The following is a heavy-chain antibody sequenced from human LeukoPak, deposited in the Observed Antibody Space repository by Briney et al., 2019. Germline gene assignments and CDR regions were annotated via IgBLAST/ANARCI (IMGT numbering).Heavy chain of an antibody. J-gene: IGHJ6*02. Sequence: PETLSLTCAVYGGSFSGYYWSWIRQPPGKGLEWIGEINHSGSTNYNPSLKSRVTISVDTSKNQFSLKLSSVTAADTAVYYCARGVRILTGYYRPAYYYYGMDVWGQGTTVTVSS. V-gene: IGHV4-34*01. CDR3: ARGVRILTGYYRPAYYYYGMDV. CDR1: GGSFSGYY. D-gene: IGHD3-9*01. CDR2: INHSGST.